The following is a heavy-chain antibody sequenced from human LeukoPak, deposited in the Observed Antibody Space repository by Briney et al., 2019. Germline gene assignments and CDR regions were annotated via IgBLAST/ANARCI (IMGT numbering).Heavy chain of an antibody. V-gene: IGHV4-30-4*01. CDR3: ARVSLHHMGMDV. CDR2: IYYSGST. J-gene: IGHJ6*02. CDR1: GGSISSGDYY. Sequence: SETLSLTCTVSGGSISSGDYYWSWIRQPPGKGLEWIGYIYYSGSTYYNPSPKSRVTISVDTSKNQFSLKLSSVTAADTAVYYCARVSLHHMGMDVWGQGTTVTVSS. D-gene: IGHD2-21*01.